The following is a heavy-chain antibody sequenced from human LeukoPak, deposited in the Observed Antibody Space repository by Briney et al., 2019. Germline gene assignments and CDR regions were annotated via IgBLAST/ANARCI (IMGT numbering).Heavy chain of an antibody. V-gene: IGHV4-59*08. CDR1: GGSISSYY. D-gene: IGHD5-12*01. Sequence: SETLSLTCTVSGGSISSYYWSWIRQPPGKGLEWIGYIYYSGSTNYNPSLKSRVTMSVDPSQNQFSLTLNSVAAADTAVYFCAGHGFEYIVDTMHYYYMDVWGKGTTVTVSS. CDR2: IYYSGST. J-gene: IGHJ6*03. CDR3: AGHGFEYIVDTMHYYYMDV.